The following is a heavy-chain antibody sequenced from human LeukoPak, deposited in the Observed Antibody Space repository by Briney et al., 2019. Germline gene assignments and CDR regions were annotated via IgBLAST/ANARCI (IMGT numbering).Heavy chain of an antibody. CDR3: ARELDGDYAPFDY. CDR2: IWYDGSNK. CDR1: GFTFSSYG. Sequence: GGALRLSCAASGFTFSSYGMHWVRQAPGKGLEWVAVIWYDGSNKYYADSVKGRFTISRDNSKNTLYLQMNSLRAEDTAVYYCARELDGDYAPFDYWGQGTLVTVSS. V-gene: IGHV3-33*01. J-gene: IGHJ4*02. D-gene: IGHD4-17*01.